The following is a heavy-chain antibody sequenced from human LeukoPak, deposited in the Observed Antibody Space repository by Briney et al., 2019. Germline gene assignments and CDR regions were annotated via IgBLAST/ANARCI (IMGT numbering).Heavy chain of an antibody. J-gene: IGHJ4*02. CDR3: AKDFWFGEHKAPLDY. CDR1: GFSFSNYG. Sequence: GRSLRLSCAASGFSFSNYGMHWVRQAPGKGLEWVAVISYDGGNKYYADSVKGRFTISRDNSKNTVYLQMNSLRAEDTAVHYCAKDFWFGEHKAPLDYWGQGTLVTVSS. V-gene: IGHV3-30*18. CDR2: ISYDGGNK. D-gene: IGHD3-10*01.